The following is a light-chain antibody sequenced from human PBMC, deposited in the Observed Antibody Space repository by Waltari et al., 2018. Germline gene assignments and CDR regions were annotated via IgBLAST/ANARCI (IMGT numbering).Light chain of an antibody. V-gene: IGKV4-1*01. J-gene: IGKJ2*01. CDR3: QQYYSTPLYT. CDR1: QSVLYSSNNKNY. Sequence: DIVMTQSPDSLAVSLGERATINCKSSQSVLYSSNNKNYFAWYQQKPGQPPKLLIYWASTRESGVPDRFSGSGSGTDFTLTINSLQAEDVAVYYCQQYYSTPLYTFGQGTKLEIK. CDR2: WAS.